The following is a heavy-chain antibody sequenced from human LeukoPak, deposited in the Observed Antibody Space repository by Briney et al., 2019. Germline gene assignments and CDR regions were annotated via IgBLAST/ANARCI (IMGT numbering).Heavy chain of an antibody. Sequence: GGSLILSCAASGFTVSSNYMSWVRQAPGTGLEWVSVIYSGGSTYYADSVKGRFTISRDNSKNTLYLQMNSLRAEDTAVYYCAIEWLGIDYWGQGTLVTVSS. CDR2: IYSGGST. V-gene: IGHV3-53*01. CDR1: GFTVSSNY. J-gene: IGHJ4*02. D-gene: IGHD3-3*01. CDR3: AIEWLGIDY.